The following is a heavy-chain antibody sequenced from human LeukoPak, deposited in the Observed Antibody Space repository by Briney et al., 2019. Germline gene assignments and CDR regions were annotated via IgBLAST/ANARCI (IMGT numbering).Heavy chain of an antibody. CDR1: GFTFSSYA. Sequence: GGSLRLSCAASGFTFSSYAMSWVRQAPGMGLEWVSAISGSGGSTYYADSVKGRFTISRDNSKNTLYLQMNSLRAEDTAVYYCAKRYCSGGSCYMGFDYWGQGTLVTVSS. CDR2: ISGSGGST. V-gene: IGHV3-23*01. CDR3: AKRYCSGGSCYMGFDY. J-gene: IGHJ4*02. D-gene: IGHD2-15*01.